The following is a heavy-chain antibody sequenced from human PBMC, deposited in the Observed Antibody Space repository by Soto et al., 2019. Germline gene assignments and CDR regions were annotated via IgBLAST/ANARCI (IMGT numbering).Heavy chain of an antibody. CDR2: IYPGDSDT. Sequence: PGESQKISCKGSGYTFTNYWIGWVRQMPGKGLEWMGIIYPGDSDTKYNPSFQGQVTISADKSITTTYLRWTSLKASDTAIYYCAASIFYYGMDVWGQGTTVTVSS. J-gene: IGHJ6*02. CDR1: GYTFTNYW. V-gene: IGHV5-51*01. CDR3: AASIFYYGMDV.